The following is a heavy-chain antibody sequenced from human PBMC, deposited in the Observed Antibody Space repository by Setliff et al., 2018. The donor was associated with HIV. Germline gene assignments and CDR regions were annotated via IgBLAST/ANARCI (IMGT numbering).Heavy chain of an antibody. J-gene: IGHJ1*01. V-gene: IGHV4-34*01. CDR2: INHSGST. CDR3: ARGLTYYDILGY. Sequence: SETLSLTCTVSGAFSSTSGYFRSWIRQPPGKGLEWIGEINHSGSTNYNPSLKSRVTISVDTSKNQFSLKLSSVTAADTAVYYCARGLTYYDILGYWGQGTLVTVSS. D-gene: IGHD3-9*01. CDR1: GAFSSTSGYF.